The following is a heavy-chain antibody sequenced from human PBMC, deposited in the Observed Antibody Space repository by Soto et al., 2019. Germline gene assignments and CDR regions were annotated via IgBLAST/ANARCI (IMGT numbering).Heavy chain of an antibody. CDR1: GGTFSSYT. Sequence: QVQLVQSGAEVKKPGSSVKVSCKASGGTFSSYTISWVRQAPGQGLEWMGRIIPILGIANYAQKFQGRVTITADKSTSTAYMELSSLRSEDTAVYYCAREARVGASKDYWGQGTLVTVSS. V-gene: IGHV1-69*08. J-gene: IGHJ4*02. CDR3: AREARVGASKDY. D-gene: IGHD1-26*01. CDR2: IIPILGIA.